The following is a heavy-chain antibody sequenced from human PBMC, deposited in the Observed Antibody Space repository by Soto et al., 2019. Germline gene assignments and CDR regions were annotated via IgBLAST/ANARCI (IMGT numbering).Heavy chain of an antibody. CDR3: VIVRVADSPLDH. V-gene: IGHV3-30*03. D-gene: IGHD3-10*02. CDR2: ISYDGSDI. Sequence: QVQLVESGGGVVQPGRSLRLSCAGSGFIFSNYGMHWVRQAPGKGLEWVAFISYDGSDILYADSVKGRFTISRDNSMSTLFLHMNTTRAADTSVYFWVIVRVADSPLDHWGQGSLVTVSS. CDR1: GFIFSNYG. J-gene: IGHJ4*02.